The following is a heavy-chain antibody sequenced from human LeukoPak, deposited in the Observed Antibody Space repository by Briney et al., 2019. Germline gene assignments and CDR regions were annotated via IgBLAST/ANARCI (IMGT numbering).Heavy chain of an antibody. D-gene: IGHD2-15*01. CDR3: ARRYCSGGSCYGGFDY. CDR1: GGSFSGYY. CDR2: INHSGST. J-gene: IGHJ4*02. V-gene: IGHV4-34*01. Sequence: SETLSLTCAVYGGSFSGYYWSWIRQPPGKGLEWIGEINHSGSTNYNPSLKSRVTISVETSKNQFSLKLSSVTAADTAVYYCARRYCSGGSCYGGFDYWGQGTLVTVSS.